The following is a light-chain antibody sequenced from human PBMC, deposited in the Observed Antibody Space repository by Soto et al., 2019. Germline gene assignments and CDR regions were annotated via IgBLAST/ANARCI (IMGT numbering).Light chain of an antibody. V-gene: IGKV3-15*01. CDR2: GAS. CDR3: QQYNNWPRT. CDR1: QSVSSN. Sequence: DIVMTQSPATLSVSPGERATLSCRASQSVSSNLAWYQQKPGQAPRLLIYGASTRATGIPARFSGSGSGTESTLTISSLQSEDFAVYYCQQYNNWPRTFGQGTKV. J-gene: IGKJ1*01.